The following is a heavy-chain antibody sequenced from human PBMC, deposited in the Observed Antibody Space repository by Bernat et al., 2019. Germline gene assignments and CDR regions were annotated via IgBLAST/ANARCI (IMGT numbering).Heavy chain of an antibody. J-gene: IGHJ3*02. V-gene: IGHV1-18*01. CDR1: GYTFTSYG. D-gene: IGHD2-2*01. CDR2: ISAYNGNT. CDR3: ARDQPPGYCSSTSCYARPGFDI. Sequence: QVQLVQSGAEVKKPGASVKVSCKASGYTFTSYGISWVRQAPGQGLEWMGWISAYNGNTNYAQKLQGRVTMTTDTSTSTAYMELRSLRSDDTAVYYCARDQPPGYCSSTSCYARPGFDIWGQGTLVTVSS.